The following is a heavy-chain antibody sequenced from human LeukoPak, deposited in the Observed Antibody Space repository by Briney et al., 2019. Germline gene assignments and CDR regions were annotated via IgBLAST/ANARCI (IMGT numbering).Heavy chain of an antibody. Sequence: GGSLRLSCAASGFTFSSYGMSWVRHAPGKGLEWGSGISWKSGSIFYADSVKGRFTISRDNAKNSLYLQMNSLRAEDMALYYCAKAPGSYWASVGGFDYWGQGTLVTVSS. CDR1: GFTFSSYG. CDR3: AKAPGSYWASVGGFDY. CDR2: ISWKSGSI. D-gene: IGHD1-26*01. V-gene: IGHV3-9*03. J-gene: IGHJ4*02.